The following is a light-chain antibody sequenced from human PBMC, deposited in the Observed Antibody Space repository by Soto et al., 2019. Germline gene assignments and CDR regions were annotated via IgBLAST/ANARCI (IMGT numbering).Light chain of an antibody. CDR3: QQRSNWPIT. Sequence: EIGMTQSPFALSASPGEIATLSCRASQSVDNNVAWYQQKPGQAPRLLIYGTATGATGIPARFSGSGSGTDFTLTISSLEPEDFAVYYCQQRSNWPITFGQGTRLEI. CDR1: QSVDNN. V-gene: IGKV3-11*01. CDR2: GTA. J-gene: IGKJ5*01.